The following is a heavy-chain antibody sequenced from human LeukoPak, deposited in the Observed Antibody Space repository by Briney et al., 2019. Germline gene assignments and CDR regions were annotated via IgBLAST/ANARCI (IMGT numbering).Heavy chain of an antibody. CDR2: IWYDGGNK. CDR3: ARVNTNYYVPVNYGMDV. D-gene: IGHD3-16*01. V-gene: IGHV3-33*01. J-gene: IGHJ6*02. CDR1: GFTFNSYG. Sequence: PGRSLRLPCAASGFTFNSYGMHWVRQAPGKGLEWEALIWYDGGNKYYADSVKGRFTISRDNSQNTLYLQMNSLRAEDTAVYYCARVNTNYYVPVNYGMDVWGQGTTVTVSS.